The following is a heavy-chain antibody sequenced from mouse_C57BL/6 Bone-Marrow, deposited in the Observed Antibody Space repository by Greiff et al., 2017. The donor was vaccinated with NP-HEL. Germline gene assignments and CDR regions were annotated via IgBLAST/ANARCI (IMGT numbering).Heavy chain of an antibody. J-gene: IGHJ1*03. CDR1: GFTFSDYY. Sequence: EVMLVESEGGLVQPGSSMKLSCTASGFTFSDYYMAWVRQVPDKGLEWVANINYDGSSTYYLDSLKSRFIISRDNAKNILYLQMSSLKSEDTATYYCAREPYYYGSSYWYFDVWGTGTTVTVSS. CDR2: INYDGSST. V-gene: IGHV5-16*01. CDR3: AREPYYYGSSYWYFDV. D-gene: IGHD1-1*01.